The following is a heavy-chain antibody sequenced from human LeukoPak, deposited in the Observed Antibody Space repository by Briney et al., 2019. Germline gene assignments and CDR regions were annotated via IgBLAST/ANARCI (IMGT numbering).Heavy chain of an antibody. CDR3: ARVPSTYCSSTSCYLDY. CDR1: GFTFSSYA. CDR2: ISYDGSNK. D-gene: IGHD2-2*01. Sequence: GGSLRLSCAASGFTFSSYAMHWVRQAPGKGLEWVAVISYDGSNKYYADSVKGRFTISRDNSKNALYLQMNSLRAEDTAVYYCARVPSTYCSSTSCYLDYWGQGTLVTVSS. J-gene: IGHJ4*02. V-gene: IGHV3-30-3*01.